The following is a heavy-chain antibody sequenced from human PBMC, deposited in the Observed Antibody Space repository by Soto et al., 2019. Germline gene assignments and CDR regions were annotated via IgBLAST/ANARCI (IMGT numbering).Heavy chain of an antibody. V-gene: IGHV3-48*04. D-gene: IGHD1-1*01. Sequence: GGSLRLSCAASGFTFSSYSMNWVRQAPGKGLEWVSYISSSSSTIYYADSVKGRFTISRDNAKNTLYLQMNSLRAEDTAVYYCARWETGAFWYWGQGTLVSVSS. CDR1: GFTFSSYS. J-gene: IGHJ4*02. CDR2: ISSSSSTI. CDR3: ARWETGAFWY.